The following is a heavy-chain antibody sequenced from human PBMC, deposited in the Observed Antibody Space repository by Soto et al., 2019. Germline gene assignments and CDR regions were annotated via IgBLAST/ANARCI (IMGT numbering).Heavy chain of an antibody. CDR1: GFTFSSYW. D-gene: IGHD3-3*01. Sequence: PWGSLRLSCAASGFTFSSYWMHWVRQAPGKGLVWVSRINSDGSSTSYADSVKGRFTISRDNAKNTLYLQMNSLRAEDTAVYYCARGSSITIFGVVIITYYYYGMDVWGQGTTVTVSS. CDR3: ARGSSITIFGVVIITYYYYGMDV. J-gene: IGHJ6*02. V-gene: IGHV3-74*01. CDR2: INSDGSST.